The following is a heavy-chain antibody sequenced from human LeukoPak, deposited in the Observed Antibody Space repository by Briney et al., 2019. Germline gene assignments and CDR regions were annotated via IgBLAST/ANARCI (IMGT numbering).Heavy chain of an antibody. V-gene: IGHV1-2*02. CDR1: GYTFTGYS. Sequence: GASVKVSCKASGYTFTGYSMHWVRQAPGQGLEWMGWINPNSGGTNYAQKFQGRVTMTRDTSISTAYMELSRLRSDDTAVYYCARVAAGIGFFQHWGQGTLVTVSS. J-gene: IGHJ1*01. CDR2: INPNSGGT. D-gene: IGHD6-13*01. CDR3: ARVAAGIGFFQH.